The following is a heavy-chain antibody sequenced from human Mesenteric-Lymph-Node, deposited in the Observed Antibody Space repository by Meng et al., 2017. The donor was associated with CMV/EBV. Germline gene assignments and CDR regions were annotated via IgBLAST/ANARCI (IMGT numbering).Heavy chain of an antibody. CDR2: MNPNNGNT. Sequence: ASVKVSCKASGDTFSSYAISWVRQAPGQGLEWMGWMNPNNGNTGYAQKFQGRVTISRNTSISTAYMELSSLRSEDTAVYYCARGRPLLLWFGDPKDNWFDPWGQGTLVTVSS. V-gene: IGHV1-8*03. D-gene: IGHD3-10*01. J-gene: IGHJ5*02. CDR3: ARGRPLLLWFGDPKDNWFDP. CDR1: GDTFSSYA.